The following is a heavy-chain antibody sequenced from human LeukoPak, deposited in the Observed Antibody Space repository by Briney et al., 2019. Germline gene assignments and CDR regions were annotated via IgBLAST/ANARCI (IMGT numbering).Heavy chain of an antibody. CDR3: ARAGQQLVYYWFDP. Sequence: ASVKVSCKASGYTFTSYAMHWVRQAPGQRLEWMGWINAGNGNTKYSQKFQGRVTMTRDTSTSTVYMELSSLRSEDTAVYYCARAGQQLVYYWFDPWGQGTLVTVSS. V-gene: IGHV1-3*01. CDR1: GYTFTSYA. J-gene: IGHJ5*02. D-gene: IGHD6-13*01. CDR2: INAGNGNT.